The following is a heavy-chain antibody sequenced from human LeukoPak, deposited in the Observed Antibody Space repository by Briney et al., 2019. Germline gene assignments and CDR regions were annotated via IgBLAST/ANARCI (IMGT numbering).Heavy chain of an antibody. V-gene: IGHV3-30*02. CDR2: IRYDGSKK. CDR1: GFTFSSFG. D-gene: IGHD3-10*01. Sequence: GGSLRLSCAASGFTFSSFGMHWVRQAPGKGLEWVAFIRYDGSKKYYADSVKGRFTFSRDNSKNTLYLQMNSLRAEDTAVYYCAKDGMGSGIYYYYYYMDVWGKGTTVTVSS. J-gene: IGHJ6*03. CDR3: AKDGMGSGIYYYYYYMDV.